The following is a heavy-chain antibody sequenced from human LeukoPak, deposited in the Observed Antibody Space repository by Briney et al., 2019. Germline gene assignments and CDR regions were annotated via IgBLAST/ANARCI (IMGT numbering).Heavy chain of an antibody. J-gene: IGHJ4*02. CDR2: INHSGST. V-gene: IGHV4-34*01. Sequence: SETLSLTCAVYGGSFSGYYWSWIRQPPGKGLEWIGGINHSGSTNYNPSLKSRVTISIDTSKNHFSLKLSSVTAADTAVYYCAREVGYCGGDCYLYFDYWGQGTLVTVSS. CDR1: GGSFSGYY. D-gene: IGHD2-21*02. CDR3: AREVGYCGGDCYLYFDY.